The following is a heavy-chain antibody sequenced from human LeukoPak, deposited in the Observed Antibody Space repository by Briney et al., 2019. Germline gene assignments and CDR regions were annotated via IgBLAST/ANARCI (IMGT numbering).Heavy chain of an antibody. CDR2: ISFDGVNT. V-gene: IGHV3-30*04. J-gene: IGHJ6*03. Sequence: GGSLRLSCAASGFTFSTYAIHWVRQAPGKGLEWVAVISFDGVNTFYAVSVKGRFTISRDNSNDTVYLQMNNLRPEDTAVFYCARGQGYESYYYMDVWGKGTTVSVSS. CDR1: GFTFSTYA. D-gene: IGHD2-2*01. CDR3: ARGQGYESYYYMDV.